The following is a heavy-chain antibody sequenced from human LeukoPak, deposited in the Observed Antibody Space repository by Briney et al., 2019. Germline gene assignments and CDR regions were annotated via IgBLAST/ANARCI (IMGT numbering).Heavy chain of an antibody. D-gene: IGHD6-19*01. V-gene: IGHV4-4*02. CDR3: ARVVSVYSSGWGCFDY. Sequence: PSETLSLTCAVSGGSISSSNWWSWVRQPPGKGLEWIGEIYHSGSTNYNPSLKSRVTISVDKSKNQFSLKLSSVTAADTAVYYCARVVSVYSSGWGCFDYWGQGTLVTVSS. CDR1: GGSISSSNW. J-gene: IGHJ4*02. CDR2: IYHSGST.